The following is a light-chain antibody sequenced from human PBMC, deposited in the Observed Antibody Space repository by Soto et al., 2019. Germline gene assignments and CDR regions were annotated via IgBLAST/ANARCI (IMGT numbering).Light chain of an antibody. CDR3: QQRSNWPIT. V-gene: IGKV3-11*01. Sequence: EIVLTQSPVTLSLSPGERATLSFRASQSVSSYLAWYQQKPGQAPRLLIYDASNRATGIPARFSGSGPGTDFTLTISSLEPGDFAVYYCQQRSNWPITFGQGTRLEIK. CDR2: DAS. J-gene: IGKJ5*01. CDR1: QSVSSY.